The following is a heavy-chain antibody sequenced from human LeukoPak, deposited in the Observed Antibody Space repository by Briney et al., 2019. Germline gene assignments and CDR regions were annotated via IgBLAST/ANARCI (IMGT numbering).Heavy chain of an antibody. D-gene: IGHD6-13*01. CDR1: GFTFSSYS. J-gene: IGHJ5*02. CDR3: AREGQQLVQGSNWFDP. Sequence: PGGSLRLSCAASGFTFSSYSMNWVRQAPGKGLEWVSSISSSSSYIYYADSVKGRFTISRDNAKNSLYLQMNSLRAEDTAVYYCAREGQQLVQGSNWFDPWGQGTLVTVSS. CDR2: ISSSSSYI. V-gene: IGHV3-21*04.